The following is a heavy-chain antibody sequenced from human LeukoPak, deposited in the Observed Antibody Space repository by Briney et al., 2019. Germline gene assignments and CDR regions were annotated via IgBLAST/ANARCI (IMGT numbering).Heavy chain of an antibody. CDR3: ARRQYHYYGMDV. Sequence: SETLSLTCTVSGGSINISDYYWGWIRPPPGKGLEWLGFMHYSGSTYYSPSLKSRVTISVDTSKNQFSLNLSSVTAADTAVYYCARRQYHYYGMDVWGQGTTVTVSS. CDR2: MHYSGST. V-gene: IGHV4-39*07. CDR1: GGSINISDYY. J-gene: IGHJ6*02. D-gene: IGHD2-2*01.